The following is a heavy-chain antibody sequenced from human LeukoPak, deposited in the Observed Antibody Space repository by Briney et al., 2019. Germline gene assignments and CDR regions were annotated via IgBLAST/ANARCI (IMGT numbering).Heavy chain of an antibody. Sequence: PGGSLRLSCAASGFTFRADHMNWVRQAPGKGLEWVAHIRSRSLTIFYADSVRGRFTISRDNAKNSLFLQMNSLRDEDTAVYYCVRDSAFAFDIWGQGTMVTVSS. D-gene: IGHD1-26*01. J-gene: IGHJ3*02. CDR3: VRDSAFAFDI. CDR1: GFTFRADH. V-gene: IGHV3-48*02. CDR2: IRSRSLTI.